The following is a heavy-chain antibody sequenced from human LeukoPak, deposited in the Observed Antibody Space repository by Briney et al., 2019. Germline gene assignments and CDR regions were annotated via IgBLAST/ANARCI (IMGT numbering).Heavy chain of an antibody. CDR2: IYYSGST. J-gene: IGHJ6*02. CDR3: ARGFSVWTGYYYYYGMDV. V-gene: IGHV4-59*01. D-gene: IGHD1-1*01. CDR1: GGSISNYY. Sequence: SETLSLTCSVSGGSISNYYWSWIRQPPGMGLEWIGNIYYSGSTDYNPSLKSPVTMSVDTSKNQFSLKMSSVTAADTAVYYCARGFSVWTGYYYYYGMDVWGLGTTVTVSS.